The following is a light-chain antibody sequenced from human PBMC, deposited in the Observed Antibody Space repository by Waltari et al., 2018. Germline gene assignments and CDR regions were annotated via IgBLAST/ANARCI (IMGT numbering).Light chain of an antibody. V-gene: IGKV1D-13*01. J-gene: IGKJ5*01. CDR3: QQFNNYPPIT. CDR2: DAS. CDR1: QGISSA. Sequence: AIQLTQSPSSLSASVGDRVTITCRASQGISSALAWYQQKPGKAPKLLIYDASNLESGVPSRFGGSGSGTDFTLTISSLQPEDFATYYCQQFNNYPPITFGQGTRLEIK.